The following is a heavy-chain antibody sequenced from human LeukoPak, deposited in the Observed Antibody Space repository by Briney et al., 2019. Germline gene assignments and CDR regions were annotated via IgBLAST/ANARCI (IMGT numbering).Heavy chain of an antibody. CDR2: ISYDGSNK. Sequence: GGSLRLSCAASGFTFSSYGMHWVRQAPGKGLEWVAVISYDGSNKYYADSVKGRFTISRDNSKNTLYLQMNSLRAEDTAVYYCATEEPGRSRLVSDYWGQGTLVTVSS. CDR1: GFTFSSYG. D-gene: IGHD6-6*01. J-gene: IGHJ4*02. CDR3: ATEEPGRSRLVSDY. V-gene: IGHV3-30*03.